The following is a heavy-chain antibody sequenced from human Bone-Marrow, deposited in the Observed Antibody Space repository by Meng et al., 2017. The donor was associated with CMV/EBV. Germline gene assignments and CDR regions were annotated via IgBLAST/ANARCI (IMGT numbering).Heavy chain of an antibody. CDR3: ARGTPGELSYYYGMDV. Sequence: SVKVSCKASGGTFSSYAISWVRQAPGQGLEWMGGIIPILGIANYAQKFQGRVTITADKSTSTAYMERSSLRSEDTAVYYCARGTPGELSYYYGMDVWGQGTTVTVSS. J-gene: IGHJ6*02. CDR2: IIPILGIA. D-gene: IGHD1-26*01. CDR1: GGTFSSYA. V-gene: IGHV1-69*10.